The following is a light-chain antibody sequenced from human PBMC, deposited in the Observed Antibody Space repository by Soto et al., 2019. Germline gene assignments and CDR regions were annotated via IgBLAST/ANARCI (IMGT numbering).Light chain of an antibody. CDR2: GAS. CDR1: QSISSD. J-gene: IGKJ2*01. CDR3: QQYNYWPEYT. Sequence: EIVMTLSPATLSVSPGERATLSCRASQSISSDLAWYQQKPGQAPRLLIYGASTRATGIPVRFSGSGSGTEFTLTINSLQSEDFAVYYCQQYNYWPEYTFGQGTKLEI. V-gene: IGKV3-15*01.